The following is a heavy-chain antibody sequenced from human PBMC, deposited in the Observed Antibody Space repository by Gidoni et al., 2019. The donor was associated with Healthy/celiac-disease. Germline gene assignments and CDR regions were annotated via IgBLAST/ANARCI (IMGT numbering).Heavy chain of an antibody. V-gene: IGHV3-30*18. CDR1: GFTFSSYG. D-gene: IGHD3-9*01. CDR3: AKDWYYDILTGRVRTGGAFDY. Sequence: QVQLVESGGGVVQPGRSLRLSCAASGFTFSSYGMLWVRQAPGKGLEWVAVISYDGSNKYYADSVKGRFTISRDNSKNTLYLQMNSLRAEDTAVYYCAKDWYYDILTGRVRTGGAFDYWGQGTLVTVSS. J-gene: IGHJ4*02. CDR2: ISYDGSNK.